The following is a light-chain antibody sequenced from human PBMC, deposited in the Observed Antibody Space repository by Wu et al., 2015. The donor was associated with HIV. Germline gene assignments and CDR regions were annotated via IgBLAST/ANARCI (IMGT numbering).Light chain of an antibody. V-gene: IGKV1-39*01. CDR2: GAS. J-gene: IGKJ2*01. CDR1: EGIASY. CDR3: QQSYSPPYT. Sequence: LSASVGDTVTITCRASEGIASYFNWYQQSPGKAPRLLIYGASSLQRGVPSRFSGGGIGTEFTLTINNLQPDDFATYYCQQSYSPPYTFGQGTKLGIK.